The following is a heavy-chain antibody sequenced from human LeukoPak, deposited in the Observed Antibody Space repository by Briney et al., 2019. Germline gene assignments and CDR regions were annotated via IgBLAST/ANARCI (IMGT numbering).Heavy chain of an antibody. CDR1: EFTISSNY. CDR2: IYSGGST. J-gene: IGHJ4*01. V-gene: IGHV3-53*01. Sequence: GGSLRLSCAASEFTISSNYMSWVRQAPGKGLEWVSVIYSGGSTYYADSVKGRFTISRDNSKNTLYLQMNSLRAEDTAVYYCARGSGGYSGYADYWGHGTLVTVSS. D-gene: IGHD5-12*01. CDR3: ARGSGGYSGYADY.